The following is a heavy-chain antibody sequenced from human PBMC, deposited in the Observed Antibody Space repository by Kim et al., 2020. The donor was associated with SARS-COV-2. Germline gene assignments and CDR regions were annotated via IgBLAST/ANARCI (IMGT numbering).Heavy chain of an antibody. J-gene: IGHJ3*01. CDR1: GFTFSSFA. CDR3: ARAGSGCIFASWDV. V-gene: IGHV3-30-3*01. CDR2: ISYDGSNK. D-gene: IGHD3-10*01. Sequence: GGSLRLSCAASGFTFSSFAMHWVRQAPGKGLEWVALISYDGSNKYYADSLKGRFTISRYNSKNTLYLQMNSLRPEDTAVYYCARAGSGCIFASWDVWGQG.